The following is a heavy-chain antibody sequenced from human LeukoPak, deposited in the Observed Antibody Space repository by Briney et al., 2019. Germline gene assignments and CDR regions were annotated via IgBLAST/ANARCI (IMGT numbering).Heavy chain of an antibody. CDR1: GFTFSSYS. CDR3: ARARGLWFGELFPPAAY. V-gene: IGHV3-21*01. J-gene: IGHJ4*02. D-gene: IGHD3-10*01. Sequence: PGGSLRLSCAASGFTFSSYSMYWVRQAPGKGLEWGSSISSSSSYIYYADSVKGRFTISRDNAKTSLYLQMSSLRAEDTAVYYCARARGLWFGELFPPAAYWGQGTLVTVSS. CDR2: ISSSSSYI.